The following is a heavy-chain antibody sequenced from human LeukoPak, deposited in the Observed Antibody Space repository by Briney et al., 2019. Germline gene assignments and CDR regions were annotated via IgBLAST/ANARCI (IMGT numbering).Heavy chain of an antibody. Sequence: GGSLRLSCAASGFTFSSYGMSWVRQAPGKGLEWVSAMSGSGGITYYADSVKGRFTISRDNSKNTLYLQMDGLRAEDTAIYYCAKDRVPGTGTLLGYWGQGTLVTVSS. CDR2: MSGSGGIT. D-gene: IGHD2-2*01. CDR3: AKDRVPGTGTLLGY. V-gene: IGHV3-23*01. CDR1: GFTFSSYG. J-gene: IGHJ4*02.